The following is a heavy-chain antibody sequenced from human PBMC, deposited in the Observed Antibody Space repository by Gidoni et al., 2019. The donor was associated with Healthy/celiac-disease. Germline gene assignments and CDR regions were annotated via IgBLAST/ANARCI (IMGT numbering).Heavy chain of an antibody. CDR2: INPSVVIT. Sequence: QVQLVQSGAAVKKPGASVKVSCKASGYTFTGYYMHWVRQAPGQGLEWMGIINPSVVITNYAHKFHGTVTITTDTSTSTVYMELCSLRSQDTAVYYCARAPGAVVAATRWSYYGMDVWGQGTTVTVSS. CDR1: GYTFTGYY. V-gene: IGHV1-46*01. J-gene: IGHJ6*02. CDR3: ARAPGAVVAATRWSYYGMDV. D-gene: IGHD2-15*01.